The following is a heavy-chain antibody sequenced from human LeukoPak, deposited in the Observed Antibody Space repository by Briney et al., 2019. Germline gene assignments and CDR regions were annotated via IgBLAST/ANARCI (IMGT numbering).Heavy chain of an antibody. CDR2: VIASRSYT. CDR1: GFTFSDYY. CDR3: AREDKWDFDL. Sequence: RGESLRLSCAASGFTFSDYYMSWIRQAPGKGLEWVSKVIASRSYTNYADSVKGRFTISKDKAKNSLYLQMNSLRVEDTAVYYCAREDKWDFDLWGRGTLVTVSS. J-gene: IGHJ2*01. V-gene: IGHV3-11*05.